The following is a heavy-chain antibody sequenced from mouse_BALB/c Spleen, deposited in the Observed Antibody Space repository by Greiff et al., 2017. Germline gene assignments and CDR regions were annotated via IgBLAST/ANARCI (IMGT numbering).Heavy chain of an antibody. CDR2: ISSGSSTI. CDR3: ARGDYRYPFAY. CDR1: GFTFSSFG. Sequence: EVQVVESGGGLVQPGGSRKLSCAASGFTFSSFGMHWVRQAPEKGLEWVAYISSGSSTIYYADTVKGRFTISRDNPKNTLFLQMTSLRSEDTAMYYCARGDYRYPFAYWGQGTLVTVSA. D-gene: IGHD2-14*01. V-gene: IGHV5-17*02. J-gene: IGHJ3*01.